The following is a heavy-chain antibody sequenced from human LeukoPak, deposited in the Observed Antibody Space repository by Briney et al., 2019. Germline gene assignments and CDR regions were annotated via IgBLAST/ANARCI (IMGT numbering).Heavy chain of an antibody. CDR1: GGSISSSSYY. CDR3: ATGRDGYTT. D-gene: IGHD5-24*01. V-gene: IGHV4-39*01. Sequence: SETLSLTCTVSGGSISSSSYYWGWIRQPPGRGLEWIGYMYNSGSTYYNPSLKSRVTIFVDMSKTQFSLKLSSVTAADTAVYYCATGRDGYTTWGQGTLVTVSS. CDR2: MYNSGST. J-gene: IGHJ5*02.